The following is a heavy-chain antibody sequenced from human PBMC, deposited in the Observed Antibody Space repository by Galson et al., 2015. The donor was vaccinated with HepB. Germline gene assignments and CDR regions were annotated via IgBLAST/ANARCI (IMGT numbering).Heavy chain of an antibody. CDR2: INHSGST. CDR1: GGSFSGYY. CDR3: ARAGRDDYGDPPDY. J-gene: IGHJ4*02. V-gene: IGHV4-34*01. D-gene: IGHD4-17*01. Sequence: ETLSLTCAVYGGSFSGYYWSWIRQPPGKGLEWIGEINHSGSTNYNPSLKSRVTISVDTSKNQFSLKLSSVTAADTAVYYCARAGRDDYGDPPDYWGQGTLVTVSS.